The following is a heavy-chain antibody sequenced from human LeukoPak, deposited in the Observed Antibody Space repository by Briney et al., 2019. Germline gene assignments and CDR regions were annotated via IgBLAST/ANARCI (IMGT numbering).Heavy chain of an antibody. V-gene: IGHV3-20*04. D-gene: IGHD1-1*01. CDR2: INWNGGST. CDR1: GFTFDDYG. CDR3: VKDRDWNDDDNAFDI. Sequence: GGSLRLSCAASGFTFDDYGMSWVRHAPGKGLEWVSGINWNGGSTVYADSVKGRFTISRDNAKNSLYLQMNSLRAEDTAVYYCVKDRDWNDDDNAFDIWGQGTMVTVSS. J-gene: IGHJ3*02.